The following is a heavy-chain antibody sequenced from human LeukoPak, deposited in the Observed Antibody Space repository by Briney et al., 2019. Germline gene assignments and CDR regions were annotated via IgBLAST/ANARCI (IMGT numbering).Heavy chain of an antibody. CDR1: GFTFSSYG. V-gene: IGHV3-23*01. D-gene: IGHD6-19*01. CDR2: ISGSGGST. J-gene: IGHJ6*03. Sequence: GGSLRLSCAASGFTFSSYGMSWVRQAPGKGLEWVSGISGSGGSTYNADSVKGRFTISRDNSKNTLYLQMNSLRAEDTAVYYCAKLSSGWRLEVPPPYYYYYMDVWGKGTTVTVSS. CDR3: AKLSSGWRLEVPPPYYYYYMDV.